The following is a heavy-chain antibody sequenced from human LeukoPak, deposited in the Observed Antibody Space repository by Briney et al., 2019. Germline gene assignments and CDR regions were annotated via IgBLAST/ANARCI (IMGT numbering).Heavy chain of an antibody. J-gene: IGHJ4*02. CDR3: AKDTDYGDPG. Sequence: GGSLRLSCAASGFTFTTYAMSWVRQASGKGLEWVSSVSGNGHHTYYADSVKGRFTISRDNSKNTLYLQMNSLRAEDTAVYYCAKDTDYGDPGWGQGTLVTVSS. V-gene: IGHV3-23*01. CDR1: GFTFTTYA. CDR2: VSGNGHHT. D-gene: IGHD4-17*01.